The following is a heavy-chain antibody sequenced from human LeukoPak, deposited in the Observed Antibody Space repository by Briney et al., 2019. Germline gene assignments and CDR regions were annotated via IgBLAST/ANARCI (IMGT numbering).Heavy chain of an antibody. J-gene: IGHJ4*02. CDR2: INTDGSSA. D-gene: IGHD3-22*01. Sequence: PGGSLRLSCAASGFIFSNYWMHWVRQTPGKGLVYVSRINTDGSSARYADSVKGRFTISRDNAKNTLYLQMNSLRAEDTAVYYCARDVSPMIVEDAEGPWGQGTLVSVSS. V-gene: IGHV3-74*01. CDR1: GFIFSNYW. CDR3: ARDVSPMIVEDAEGP.